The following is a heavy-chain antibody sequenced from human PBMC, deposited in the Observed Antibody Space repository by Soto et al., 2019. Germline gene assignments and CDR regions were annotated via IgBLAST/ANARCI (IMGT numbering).Heavy chain of an antibody. CDR3: AKGTRWLQLGQLDN. CDR2: VSGNGGRT. V-gene: IGHV3-23*01. D-gene: IGHD5-12*01. CDR1: GFTFDSVT. J-gene: IGHJ4*02. Sequence: GGSLRLSCAASGFTFDSVTMSWVRQAPGKGLEWISGVSGNGGRTYYADSVKGRFTISRDSSRNTLYLQMNDLRVEDLAVYYCAKGTRWLQLGQLDNWGQGATLAVYS.